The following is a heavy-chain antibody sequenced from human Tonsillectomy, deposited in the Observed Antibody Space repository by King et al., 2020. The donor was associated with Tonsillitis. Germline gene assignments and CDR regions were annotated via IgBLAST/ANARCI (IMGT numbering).Heavy chain of an antibody. D-gene: IGHD1-1*01. CDR2: IGYSGST. V-gene: IGHV4-31*03. CDR1: GVSISSGGYY. Sequence: QLQESGPGLVKPSQTLSLTCTVSGVSISSGGYYWNWIRQHPGKGLEWIGYIGYSGSTYYNPSLKSRIFISLDTTKSQFSLTVSSVTAADTAVYYCAGTGATFDYWGQGTLVTVSS. J-gene: IGHJ4*02. CDR3: AGTGATFDY.